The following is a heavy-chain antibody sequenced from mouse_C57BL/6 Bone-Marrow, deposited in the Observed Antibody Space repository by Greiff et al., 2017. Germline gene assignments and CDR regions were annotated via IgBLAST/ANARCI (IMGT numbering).Heavy chain of an antibody. CDR2: ISSGGSYT. Sequence: EVQVVESGGDLVKPGGSLKLSCAASGFTFSSYGMSWVRQTPDKRLEWVATISSGGSYTYYPDSVKGRFTISRDNAKNTLYLQMSSLKSEDTAMYYCARPGYYYGSSRFAYWGQGTLVTVSA. CDR1: GFTFSSYG. CDR3: ARPGYYYGSSRFAY. V-gene: IGHV5-6*01. D-gene: IGHD1-1*01. J-gene: IGHJ3*01.